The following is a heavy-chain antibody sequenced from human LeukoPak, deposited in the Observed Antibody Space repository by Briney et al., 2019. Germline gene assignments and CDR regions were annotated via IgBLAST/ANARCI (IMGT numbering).Heavy chain of an antibody. D-gene: IGHD3-10*01. J-gene: IGHJ4*02. CDR2: MNPNSGNT. V-gene: IGHV1-8*01. Sequence: GASVKVSCKASGYTFTSYDINWVRQATGQGLEWMGWMNPNSGNTGYAQKFQGRVTMTRNTSIRTAYMELSSLRSEYTAVCYCALGSGGMYYFDYWGQGTLVTVSS. CDR3: ALGSGGMYYFDY. CDR1: GYTFTSYD.